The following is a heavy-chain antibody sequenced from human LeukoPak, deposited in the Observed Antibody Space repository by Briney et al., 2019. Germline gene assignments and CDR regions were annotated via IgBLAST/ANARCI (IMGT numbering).Heavy chain of an antibody. J-gene: IGHJ3*02. D-gene: IGHD3-22*01. Sequence: PGGSLRLSCAASGFTFSSYEMNWVRQAPGKGLEWVSYISSSGSTIYYADSVKGRFTISRDNAKNSLYLQMNSLRAEDTAVYYCARVEVVVIHDAFDIWGQGTMVTVSP. CDR1: GFTFSSYE. CDR2: ISSSGSTI. CDR3: ARVEVVVIHDAFDI. V-gene: IGHV3-48*03.